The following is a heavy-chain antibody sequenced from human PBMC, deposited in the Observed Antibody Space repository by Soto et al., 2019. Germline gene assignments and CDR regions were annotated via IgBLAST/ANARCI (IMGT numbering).Heavy chain of an antibody. J-gene: IGHJ4*02. CDR3: ARTSSGYFHFDY. CDR1: GFTFSSYA. D-gene: IGHD3-22*01. V-gene: IGHV3-23*01. CDR2: ISGSGGST. Sequence: PGGSLRLSCAASGFTFSSYAMSWVRQAPGKGLEWVSAISGSGGSTYYADSVKGRFTISRDNSKNTLYLQMNSLRAEDTAVYYCARTSSGYFHFDYWGQGTLVTVSS.